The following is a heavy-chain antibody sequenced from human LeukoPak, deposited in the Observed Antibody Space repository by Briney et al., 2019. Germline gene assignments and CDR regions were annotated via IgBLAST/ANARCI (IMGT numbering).Heavy chain of an antibody. CDR2: IKEDGSDK. J-gene: IGHJ4*02. CDR1: GFTFSSFW. V-gene: IGHV3-7*01. Sequence: GGSLRLSCAASGFTFSSFWMSWVRQTPGKGLEWVADIKEDGSDKYYVDSVKGRFTISRDNAKNTLYLQMNSLRAEDAAVYYCAGEYVAMAYRHFDYWGQGTLVTVSS. D-gene: IGHD5-18*01. CDR3: AGEYVAMAYRHFDY.